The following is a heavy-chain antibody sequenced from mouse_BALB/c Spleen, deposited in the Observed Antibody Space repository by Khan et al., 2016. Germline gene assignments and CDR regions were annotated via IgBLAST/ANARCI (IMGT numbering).Heavy chain of an antibody. J-gene: IGHJ2*01. V-gene: IGHV5-6-5*01. CDR1: GFTFRNYA. CDR3: AREGYGNSGECLDY. D-gene: IGHD2-1*01. Sequence: EVELVASGGGLVKPGGSLKLSCAASGFTFRNYAMSWVRQTPEKRLEWVASISTGDSTYYGDSVKGRFTISRDNARNILYLQMSSLRAEGTAMFYCAREGYGNSGECLDYLGQGTTVTVSS. CDR2: ISTGDST.